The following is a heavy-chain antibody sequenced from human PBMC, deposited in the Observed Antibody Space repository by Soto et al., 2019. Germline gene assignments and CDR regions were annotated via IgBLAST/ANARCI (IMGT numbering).Heavy chain of an antibody. D-gene: IGHD6-6*01. CDR1: GFTFSYFA. CDR3: VKTPYTTSSRWFDP. CDR2: ISGTSDTT. Sequence: QPGGSLRLSCAASGFTFSYFAMGWVRQAPGKGLEWVSSISGTSDTTYYGDSVKGRFTISRDNSKNTLYLQMNSLRAEDTAVYYCVKTPYTTSSRWFDPWGQGTLVTVSS. V-gene: IGHV3-23*01. J-gene: IGHJ5*02.